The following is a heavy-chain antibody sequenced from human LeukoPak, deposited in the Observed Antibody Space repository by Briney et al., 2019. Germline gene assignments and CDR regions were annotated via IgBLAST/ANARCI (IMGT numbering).Heavy chain of an antibody. J-gene: IGHJ4*02. D-gene: IGHD6-19*01. CDR2: IIPMFGTA. CDR1: VYTLTELA. V-gene: IGHV1-69*13. CDR3: ARVDRYSSWGNYFDY. Sequence: SVKVSCKVSVYTLTELAIHWVRQAPGKGLEWMGGIIPMFGTANYAQKFQGRVTITADESTSTAYMELSSLRSEDTAVYYCARVDRYSSWGNYFDYWGQGTLVTVSS.